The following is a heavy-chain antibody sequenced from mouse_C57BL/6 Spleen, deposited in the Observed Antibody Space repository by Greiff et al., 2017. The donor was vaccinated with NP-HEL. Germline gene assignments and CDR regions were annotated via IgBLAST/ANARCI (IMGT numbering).Heavy chain of an antibody. D-gene: IGHD1-1*01. V-gene: IGHV1-50*01. J-gene: IGHJ4*01. CDR1: GYTFTSYW. CDR3: ARRGVVATGGYAMGY. CDR2: IDPSDSYT. Sequence: QVQLQQPGAELVKPGASVKLSCKASGYTFTSYWMQWVKQRPGQGLEWIGEIDPSDSYTNYNQKFKGKATLTVDTSSSTAYMQLSSLTSEDSAVYYCARRGVVATGGYAMGYWGQGTSVTVSS.